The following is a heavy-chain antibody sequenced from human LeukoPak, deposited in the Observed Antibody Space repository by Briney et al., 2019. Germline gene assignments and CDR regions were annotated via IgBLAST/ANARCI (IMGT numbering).Heavy chain of an antibody. J-gene: IGHJ4*02. D-gene: IGHD1-26*01. CDR2: IYYSGST. CDR1: GGSISGYY. Sequence: SESLSLTCTVSGGSISGYYWSWTRQPPGKGLEWIGYIYYSGSTNYNPSLKSRVTISVDTSKNQFSLKLSSVSAADTAVYYCARDGGATAFFDYWGQGTLVTVSS. CDR3: ARDGGATAFFDY. V-gene: IGHV4-59*01.